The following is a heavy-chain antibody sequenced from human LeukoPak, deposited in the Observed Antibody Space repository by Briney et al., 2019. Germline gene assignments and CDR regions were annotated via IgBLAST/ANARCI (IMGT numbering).Heavy chain of an antibody. CDR3: ARRYIAVAGSGQFDY. Sequence: ASVKVSCKASGGTFSSYAISWVRQAPGQGLEWMGGIIPIFGTANYAQKFQGRVTITADESTSTAYMELSSLRSEDTAVYYCARRYIAVAGSGQFDYRGQGTLVTVSS. J-gene: IGHJ4*02. V-gene: IGHV1-69*01. CDR1: GGTFSSYA. D-gene: IGHD6-19*01. CDR2: IIPIFGTA.